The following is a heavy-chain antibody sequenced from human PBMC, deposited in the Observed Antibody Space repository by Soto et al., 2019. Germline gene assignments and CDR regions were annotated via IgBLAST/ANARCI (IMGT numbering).Heavy chain of an antibody. V-gene: IGHV3-23*01. CDR2: ISGSGDST. J-gene: IGHJ4*02. D-gene: IGHD6-19*01. CDR1: GFTFSSYA. CDR3: ARRSSGWYLDH. Sequence: EVQLLESGGGLVQPGGSLRLSCAASGFTFSSYAMSWVRQAPGKGLEWVSVISGSGDSTYYADSVKGRFTISRDNSKNTLYLQMNSLRAGDTAVYYCARRSSGWYLDHWGQGTLVTVSS.